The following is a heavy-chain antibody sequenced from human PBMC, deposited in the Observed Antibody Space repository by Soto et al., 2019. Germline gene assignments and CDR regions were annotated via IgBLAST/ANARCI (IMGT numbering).Heavy chain of an antibody. CDR3: AYGGRSIAARGTRFDP. CDR2: ISGSGGST. CDR1: GFTFSSYA. D-gene: IGHD6-6*01. V-gene: IGHV3-23*01. J-gene: IGHJ5*02. Sequence: GGSLRLSCAASGFTFSSYAMSWVRQAPGKGLEWVSAISGSGGSTYYADSVKGRFTISRDNSKNTLYLQMNSLRAEDTAVYYCAYGGRSIAARGTRFDPWGQGTLVTVSS.